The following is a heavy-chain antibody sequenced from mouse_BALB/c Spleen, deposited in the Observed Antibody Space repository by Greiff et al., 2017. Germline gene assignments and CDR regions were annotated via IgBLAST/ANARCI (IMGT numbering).Heavy chain of an antibody. J-gene: IGHJ2*01. CDR1: GFTFSSYG. V-gene: IGHV5-6-3*01. Sequence: EVHLVESGGGLVQPGGSLKLSCAASGFTFSSYGMSWVRQTPDKRLELVATINSNGGSTYYPDSVKGRFTISRDNAKNTLYLQMSSLKSEDTAMYYCARDMDYDYDFDYWGQGTTLTVSS. CDR3: ARDMDYDYDFDY. D-gene: IGHD2-4*01. CDR2: INSNGGST.